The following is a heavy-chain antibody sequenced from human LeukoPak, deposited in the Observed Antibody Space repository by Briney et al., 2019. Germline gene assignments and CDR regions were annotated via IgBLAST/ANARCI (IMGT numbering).Heavy chain of an antibody. V-gene: IGHV3-23*01. Sequence: GGSLRLSCAASGFTFSSYTMSWVRQAPGKGLEWVSTITTSDGNIYYADSVKGRFTVSRDNSKNTLFLQMNSLRAEDTAVYYCAKDGGLWVSAHWGDSWGRGTLVTVSS. D-gene: IGHD7-27*01. CDR3: AKDGGLWVSAHWGDS. CDR2: ITTSDGNI. J-gene: IGHJ4*02. CDR1: GFTFSSYT.